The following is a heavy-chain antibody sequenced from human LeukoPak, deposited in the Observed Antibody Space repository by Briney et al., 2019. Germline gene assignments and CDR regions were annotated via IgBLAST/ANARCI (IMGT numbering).Heavy chain of an antibody. D-gene: IGHD5-24*01. V-gene: IGHV4-34*01. CDR3: ARGRRWLPLGGFDY. CDR1: GGSFSGYY. Sequence: SETLSLTCAVYGGSFSGYYWSWIRQPPGKGLEWIGEINHSGSTNYNPSLKSRVTISVDTSKNQFSLRLSSVTAADTAVYYCARGRRWLPLGGFDYWGQGTLVTVSS. CDR2: INHSGST. J-gene: IGHJ4*02.